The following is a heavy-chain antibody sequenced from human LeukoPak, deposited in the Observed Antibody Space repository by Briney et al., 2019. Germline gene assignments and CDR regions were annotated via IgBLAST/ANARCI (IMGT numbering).Heavy chain of an antibody. CDR3: ARTSIAVADPFDY. J-gene: IGHJ4*02. CDR1: GFTFSSYW. Sequence: PGGSLRLSCAASGFTFSSYWMSWVRQAPGKGLEWVANIKQDGNEKYYVDSVKGRFTISRDNAKNSLYLQMNSLRAEDTAVYYCARTSIAVADPFDYWGQGTLVTVSS. CDR2: IKQDGNEK. V-gene: IGHV3-7*01. D-gene: IGHD6-19*01.